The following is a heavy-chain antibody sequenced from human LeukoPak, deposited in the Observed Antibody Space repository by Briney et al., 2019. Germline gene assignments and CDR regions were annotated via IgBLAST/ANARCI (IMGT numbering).Heavy chain of an antibody. J-gene: IGHJ4*02. D-gene: IGHD3-16*02. Sequence: GGSLRLSCAACGYPFSSYDMHWVRHATGKGLEWVSAIGTAGDTYYPGSVKGQFIISRENAKNSLYLQMNSLRAGDTAVYYCARVLTPNYDYVWGSYRPTCFDYWGQGTLVTVSS. CDR3: ARVLTPNYDYVWGSYRPTCFDY. CDR1: GYPFSSYD. CDR2: IGTAGDT. V-gene: IGHV3-13*03.